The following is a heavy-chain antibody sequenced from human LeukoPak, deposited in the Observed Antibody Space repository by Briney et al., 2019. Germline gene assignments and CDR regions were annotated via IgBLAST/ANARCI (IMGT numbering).Heavy chain of an antibody. V-gene: IGHV4-38-2*02. D-gene: IGHD6-19*01. Sequence: SETLSLTCTVSGYSISSGYYWGWIRQPPGKGLEWIGSIYHSGSTYYNPSLKSRVTISVDTSKNQFSLKLSSVTAADTAVYYCARSDRYSSGYEGALDIWGQGTMVTVSS. CDR3: ARSDRYSSGYEGALDI. CDR1: GYSISSGYY. CDR2: IYHSGST. J-gene: IGHJ3*02.